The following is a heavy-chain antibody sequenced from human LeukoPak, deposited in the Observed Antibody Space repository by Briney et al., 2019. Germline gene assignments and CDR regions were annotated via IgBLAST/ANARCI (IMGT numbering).Heavy chain of an antibody. D-gene: IGHD3-9*01. CDR1: GGSFSGYY. Sequence: TSETLSLTCAVYGGSFSGYYWSWIRQPPGKGLEWIGSIYYSGSTYYNPSLKSRVTISVDTSKNQFSLKLSSVTAADTAVYYCARDRAYYDILTGYSYYFDYWGQGTLVTVSS. V-gene: IGHV4-34*01. J-gene: IGHJ4*02. CDR3: ARDRAYYDILTGYSYYFDY. CDR2: IYYSGST.